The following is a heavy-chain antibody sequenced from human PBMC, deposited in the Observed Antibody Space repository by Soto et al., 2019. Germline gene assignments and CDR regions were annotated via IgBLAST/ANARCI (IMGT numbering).Heavy chain of an antibody. V-gene: IGHV3-30-3*01. D-gene: IGHD2-21*02. CDR1: GFTFSSYF. Sequence: QVQLVESGGGVVQPGRSLGLSCAASGFTFSSYFIHWVRQVPGKGLEWVALISYDGTSKYYAVSVKGRFTISRDNSKNPLYLQMNSLRPEDTAVYYCARGARDCGGDCLDYWGQGTLVTVSS. CDR3: ARGARDCGGDCLDY. J-gene: IGHJ4*02. CDR2: ISYDGTSK.